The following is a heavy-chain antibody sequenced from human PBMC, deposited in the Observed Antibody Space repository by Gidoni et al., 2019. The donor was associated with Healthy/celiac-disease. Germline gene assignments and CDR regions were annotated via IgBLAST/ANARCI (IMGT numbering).Heavy chain of an antibody. Sequence: EVQLVESGGGLVKPGGSLRLSCAASGFTFSSYSMNWVRQAPGKGLEWVSSISSSSSYIYYADSVKGRFTISRDNAKNSLYLQMNSLRAEDTAVYYCARDLFEYSSSSGFDYWGQGTLVTVSS. V-gene: IGHV3-21*01. CDR1: GFTFSSYS. CDR3: ARDLFEYSSSSGFDY. J-gene: IGHJ4*02. D-gene: IGHD6-6*01. CDR2: ISSSSSYI.